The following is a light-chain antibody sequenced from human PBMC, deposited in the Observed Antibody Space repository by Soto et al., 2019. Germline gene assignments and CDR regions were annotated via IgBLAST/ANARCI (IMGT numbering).Light chain of an antibody. CDR1: QSLLHSNGYNY. CDR2: SGS. Sequence: DIVVTQSPLSLPVTPGEPASISCRSSQSLLHSNGYNYLDWYLQRPGQSPQVLIYSGSNRASGVPDRFSGSGSGTDFTLKISRVEAEDVGVYYCMQALPTPRMFGQGTKVEIK. CDR3: MQALPTPRM. V-gene: IGKV2-28*01. J-gene: IGKJ1*01.